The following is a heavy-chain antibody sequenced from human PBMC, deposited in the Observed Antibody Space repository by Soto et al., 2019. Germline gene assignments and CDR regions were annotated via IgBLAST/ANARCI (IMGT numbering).Heavy chain of an antibody. D-gene: IGHD3-10*01. Sequence: GGSLRLSCAASGFNFNNYNIHWVRQAPGKGLEWVAVVWYDGSNEYYVDSVKGRFAISRDNSKRILSLHLNSLRAEDTAVYYCARDKGGLTQGRGETQYAYYGMDGWAQGTTVTVSS. CDR2: VWYDGSNE. J-gene: IGHJ6*02. CDR1: GFNFNNYN. V-gene: IGHV3-33*01. CDR3: ARDKGGLTQGRGETQYAYYGMDG.